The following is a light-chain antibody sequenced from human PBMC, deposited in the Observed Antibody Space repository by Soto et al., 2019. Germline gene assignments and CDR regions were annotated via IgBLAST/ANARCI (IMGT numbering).Light chain of an antibody. CDR1: SSDVGGYNY. CDR2: EVT. Sequence: QSVLTQPPSASGSPGQSVTISCTGTSSDVGGYNYVSWYQQHPGKAPKLMIYEVTKRPSGVPDRFSGSKSGNTASLTVSGLQAEDEADYYCAAWDDSLSEGVFGGGTKLTVL. J-gene: IGLJ3*02. V-gene: IGLV2-8*01. CDR3: AAWDDSLSEGV.